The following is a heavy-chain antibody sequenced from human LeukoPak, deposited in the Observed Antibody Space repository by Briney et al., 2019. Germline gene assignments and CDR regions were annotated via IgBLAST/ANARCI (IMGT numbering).Heavy chain of an antibody. Sequence: ASVQVSCKASGYTVNRYGISWVRQAPGQGFEWMGWISAYNGHTNYAQKLQGRVTMTTDTSTSTAYMELRSLRSDDTAVYYCAREQNYYDTSGSHYYYMDVWGKGTTVTVSS. CDR3: AREQNYYDTSGSHYYYMDV. J-gene: IGHJ6*03. V-gene: IGHV1-18*01. CDR1: GYTVNRYG. D-gene: IGHD3-22*01. CDR2: ISAYNGHT.